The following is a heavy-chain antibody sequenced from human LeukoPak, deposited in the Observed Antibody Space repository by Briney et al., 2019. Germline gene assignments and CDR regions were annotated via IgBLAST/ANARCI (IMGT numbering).Heavy chain of an antibody. CDR1: GGSISSHY. V-gene: IGHV4-59*11. Sequence: SETLSLTCTVSGGSISSHYWSWIRQPPGKGLEWIGYIYYSGSTNYNPSLKSRVTISVDTSKNQFSLKLSSVTAADTAVYYCARADILTGYYDYWGQGTLVTVSS. D-gene: IGHD3-9*01. J-gene: IGHJ4*02. CDR2: IYYSGST. CDR3: ARADILTGYYDY.